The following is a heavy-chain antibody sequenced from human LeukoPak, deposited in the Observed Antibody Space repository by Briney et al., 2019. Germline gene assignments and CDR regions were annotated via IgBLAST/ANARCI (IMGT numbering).Heavy chain of an antibody. CDR1: GFTFSSYA. J-gene: IGHJ4*02. V-gene: IGHV3-23*01. CDR3: AKDTGVLLSFGGRFDY. Sequence: PGGSLRLSCAASGFTFSSYAMSWVRQAPGKGLEWVSAISGSGGSTYYADSVKGRFTISRDNSKNTLSLQMNSLRGEDTAVHYCAKDTGVLLSFGGRFDYWGQGTLVTVSS. D-gene: IGHD3-10*01. CDR2: ISGSGGST.